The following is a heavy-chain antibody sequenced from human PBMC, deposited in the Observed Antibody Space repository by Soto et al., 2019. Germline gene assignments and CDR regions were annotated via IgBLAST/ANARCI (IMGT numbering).Heavy chain of an antibody. CDR1: GGSISSGGYY. CDR2: IYYSGST. J-gene: IGHJ4*02. CDR3: ARGPTVTPFLDY. V-gene: IGHV4-31*03. Sequence: SETLSLTCTVSGGSISSGGYYWSWIRQHPGKGLEWIGYIYYSGSTYYNPSLKSRVTISVDTSKNQFSLKLSSVTAADTAVYYCARGPTVTPFLDYWGQGTLVTVSS. D-gene: IGHD4-4*01.